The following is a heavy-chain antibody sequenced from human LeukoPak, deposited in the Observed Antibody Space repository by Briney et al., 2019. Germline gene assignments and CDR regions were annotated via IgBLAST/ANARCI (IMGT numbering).Heavy chain of an antibody. J-gene: IGHJ5*02. Sequence: SVGSLRLSCAASVFTFDDYAMHSVRQSPGQGLEWVSLISGDGSSTYYADSVKGRFPTSRDNRKNSLYLQMNSLRSEDTALYYCAKDSYYDSSGPKNWFDPRGQGTLVTVSS. CDR1: VFTFDDYA. CDR2: ISGDGSST. CDR3: AKDSYYDSSGPKNWFDP. V-gene: IGHV3-43*02. D-gene: IGHD3-22*01.